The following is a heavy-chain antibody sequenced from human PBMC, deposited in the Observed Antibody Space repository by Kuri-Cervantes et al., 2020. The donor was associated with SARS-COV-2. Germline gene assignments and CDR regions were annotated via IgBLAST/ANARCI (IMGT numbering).Heavy chain of an antibody. Sequence: ASVKVSCKASGYTFTSYYMHWVRQAPGQGLEWMGIINPSGGSTSYAQKFQGRVTMTTDTSTSTAYMELRSLRSDDTAVYYCATYRGAALDYWGQGTLVTVSS. CDR2: INPSGGST. V-gene: IGHV1-46*01. D-gene: IGHD6-6*01. J-gene: IGHJ4*02. CDR3: ATYRGAALDY. CDR1: GYTFTSYY.